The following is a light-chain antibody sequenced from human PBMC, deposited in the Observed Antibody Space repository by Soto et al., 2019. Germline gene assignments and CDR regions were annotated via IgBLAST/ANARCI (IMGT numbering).Light chain of an antibody. CDR1: SSDVGSYSV. CDR3: CSYAGSSTYV. CDR2: EGS. V-gene: IGLV2-23*01. Sequence: QSALTQPASVSGSPGQSITISCTGTSSDVGSYSVVSWYQQHPGKAPKLMIYEGSKRPSGVSNRFSGSRSGNTASLTISGLQAEDEADYYCCSYAGSSTYVFGTGTKVTVL. J-gene: IGLJ1*01.